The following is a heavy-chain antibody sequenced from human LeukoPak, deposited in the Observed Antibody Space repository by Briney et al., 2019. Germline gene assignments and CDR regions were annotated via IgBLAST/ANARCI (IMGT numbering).Heavy chain of an antibody. CDR1: GFTFSDYY. J-gene: IGHJ5*02. Sequence: GGSLRLSCAASGFTFSDYYMSWIRQAPGKGLEWVSYISSSGSNIYYADSVKGRFTISRDNAKNSLYLQMNSLRAEDTAVYYCARDQGYGDYGWFDPWGQGTLVTVSS. D-gene: IGHD4-17*01. CDR2: ISSSGSNI. CDR3: ARDQGYGDYGWFDP. V-gene: IGHV3-11*04.